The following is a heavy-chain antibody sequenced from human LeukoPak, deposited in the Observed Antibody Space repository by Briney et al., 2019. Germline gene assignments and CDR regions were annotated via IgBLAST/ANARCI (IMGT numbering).Heavy chain of an antibody. V-gene: IGHV4-4*07. J-gene: IGHJ4*02. D-gene: IGHD2-21*01. CDR3: ARGPSVNSWVDY. Sequence: SETLSLTCTVSGGSISNYYWSWIRQPAGKRLEWIGRIYNLIYNSGSTIYNPSLKSRINISADTSKNQFSLQLNSVNPEDTAVYYCARGPSVNSWVDYWGQGSLVTVSS. CDR2: IYNSGST. CDR1: GGSISNYY.